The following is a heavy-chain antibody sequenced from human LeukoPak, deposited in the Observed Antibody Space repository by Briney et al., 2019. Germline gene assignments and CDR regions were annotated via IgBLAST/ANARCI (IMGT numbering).Heavy chain of an antibody. J-gene: IGHJ4*02. CDR2: IIPILGIA. Sequence: SVKLSCTASGGTFSSYAMSWVRQAPGQGLEWTGCIIPILGIANYAQKFQGRVTITADKSTNSSYMQLSSRRSEDTAVYYCARLTNVTCWGKETLVTVSS. CDR1: GGTFSSYA. D-gene: IGHD2-8*01. V-gene: IGHV1-69*04. CDR3: ARLTNVTC.